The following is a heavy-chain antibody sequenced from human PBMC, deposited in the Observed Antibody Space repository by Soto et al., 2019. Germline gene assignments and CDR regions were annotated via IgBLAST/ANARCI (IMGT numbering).Heavy chain of an antibody. J-gene: IGHJ5*02. CDR2: LFHTGST. CDR1: GGSISSDGYS. CDR3: ARLGCGTTSCFPRWFDP. V-gene: IGHV4-30-2*01. Sequence: QLQLQESGSGLVKPSQTLSLTCAVSGGSISSDGYSWSWIRQPPGKGLEWIGYLFHTGSTYYNPSLKSRVTISVDTSKSQFSLKLSSVTAADTAVYYCARLGCGTTSCFPRWFDPWGHGTLVTVSS. D-gene: IGHD2-2*01.